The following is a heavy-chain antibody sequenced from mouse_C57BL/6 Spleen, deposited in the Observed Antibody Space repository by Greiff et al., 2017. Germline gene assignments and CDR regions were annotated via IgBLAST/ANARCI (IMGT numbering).Heavy chain of an antibody. J-gene: IGHJ2*01. D-gene: IGHD2-1*01. CDR1: GYTFTSYW. CDR3: AYGNYFFDY. Sequence: VQLQQPGAELVRPGTSVKLSCKASGYTFTSYWMHWVKQRPGQGLEWIGVIDPSDSYTNYNQKFKGKATLTVDTSSSTAYMQLSSLTSEDSAVYYCAYGNYFFDYWGQGTTLTVSS. CDR2: IDPSDSYT. V-gene: IGHV1-59*01.